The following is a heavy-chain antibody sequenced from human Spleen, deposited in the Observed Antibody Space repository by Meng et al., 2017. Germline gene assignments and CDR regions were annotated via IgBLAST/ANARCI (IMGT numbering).Heavy chain of an antibody. J-gene: IGHJ4*02. CDR2: ISYDGSNK. CDR3: AKDLQSYYIFPFDY. D-gene: IGHD1-26*01. V-gene: IGHV3-30*07. CDR1: GFTFSSYA. Sequence: GESLKISCAASGFTFSSYAMHWVRQAPGKGLEWVAVISYDGSNKYYADSVKGRFTISRDNSKNTLFLQMNSLRAEDTAIYYCAKDLQSYYIFPFDYWGQGTLVTVSS.